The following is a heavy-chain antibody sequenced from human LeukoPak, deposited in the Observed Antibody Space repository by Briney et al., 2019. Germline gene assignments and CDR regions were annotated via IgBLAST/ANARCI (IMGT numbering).Heavy chain of an antibody. Sequence: ASLKVSCKASGYTFTGYYMHWVRQAPGQGLEWMGWINPNSGGTNYAQKFQGRVTMTRDTSISTAYMELSRLRSDDTAVYYCATGDDSSGYYFTWGQGTLVTVSS. CDR1: GYTFTGYY. J-gene: IGHJ4*02. CDR2: INPNSGGT. CDR3: ATGDDSSGYYFT. V-gene: IGHV1-2*02. D-gene: IGHD3-22*01.